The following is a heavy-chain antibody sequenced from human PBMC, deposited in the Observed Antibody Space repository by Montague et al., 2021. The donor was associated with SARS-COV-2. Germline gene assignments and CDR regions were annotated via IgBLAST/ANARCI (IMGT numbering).Heavy chain of an antibody. CDR2: ISGFGGGT. CDR1: GFIFTNYG. CDR3: AKSFSGTRNWFDI. Sequence: SLRLSCPASGFIFTNYGMNWVRRAPGKGLESVAGISGFGGGTYYSDSVKGRFTISRATSNRTLFLQMDGRRADDTAIYYCAKSFSGTRNWFDIWGQGTLVTVSS. D-gene: IGHD1-14*01. J-gene: IGHJ5*02. V-gene: IGHV3-23*01.